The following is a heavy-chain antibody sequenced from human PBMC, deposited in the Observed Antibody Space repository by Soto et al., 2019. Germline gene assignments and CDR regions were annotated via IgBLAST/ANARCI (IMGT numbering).Heavy chain of an antibody. CDR1: GFSLSTSGVG. J-gene: IGHJ4*02. CDR3: VHTPAPYGDFRLDY. D-gene: IGHD4-17*01. Sequence: QITLKESGPTLVKPTQTLTLTCTFSGFSLSTSGVGVGWIRQPPGKALEWLALIYWDDDKRYSPSLKNRLTITKDTSKNHVVLTMTNMDPVDTATYYCVHTPAPYGDFRLDYWGQGTLVTVSS. CDR2: IYWDDDK. V-gene: IGHV2-5*02.